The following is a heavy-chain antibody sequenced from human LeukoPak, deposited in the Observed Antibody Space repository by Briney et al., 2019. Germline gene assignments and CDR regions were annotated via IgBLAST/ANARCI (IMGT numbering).Heavy chain of an antibody. CDR3: AKYYEFSRSSEVGFDY. CDR1: GYSFTTYW. Sequence: GESLKISCKGSGYSFTTYWISWVRQMPGKGLDWMGIIHPGDSDTRYSPSFRGQVTISADRSISTAYLQWSSLKASDTAIYYCAKYYEFSRSSEVGFDYWGQGTLVTVSS. CDR2: IHPGDSDT. V-gene: IGHV5-51*01. D-gene: IGHD3-3*01. J-gene: IGHJ4*02.